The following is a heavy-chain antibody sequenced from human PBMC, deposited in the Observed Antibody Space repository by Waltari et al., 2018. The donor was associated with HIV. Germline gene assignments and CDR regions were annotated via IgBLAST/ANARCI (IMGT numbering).Heavy chain of an antibody. CDR2: MGSDGSSN. Sequence: QVHLVESGGGVVRPGGSLRLSCAASGFIFSTYDMHWVRQAPGKGLEWVAFMGSDGSSNYYGDPVKGRFSVSRDNSKKMLYLHMNRLGADDSAVYYCAKALGSDWAFDSWGQGTLVTVSS. CDR1: GFIFSTYD. J-gene: IGHJ4*02. V-gene: IGHV3-30*02. D-gene: IGHD6-19*01. CDR3: AKALGSDWAFDS.